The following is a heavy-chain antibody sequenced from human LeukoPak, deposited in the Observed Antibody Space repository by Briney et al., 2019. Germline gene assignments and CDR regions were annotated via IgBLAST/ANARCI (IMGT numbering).Heavy chain of an antibody. CDR1: GFDFSTYS. Sequence: GGSLRLSCAASGFDFSTYSMNWVRQAPGKGLEWVSHISSSSSNIYYADSVKGRFTISRDTANNSLYLQMHSLRAEDTAVYYCARGYSTSSYPHYYYYMDVWGTGTTVTVSS. CDR2: ISSSSSNI. D-gene: IGHD6-6*01. V-gene: IGHV3-48*01. J-gene: IGHJ6*03. CDR3: ARGYSTSSYPHYYYYMDV.